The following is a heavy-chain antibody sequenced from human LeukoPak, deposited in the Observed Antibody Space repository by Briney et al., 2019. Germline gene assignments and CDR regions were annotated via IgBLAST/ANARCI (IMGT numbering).Heavy chain of an antibody. CDR3: ARESWYRRFDP. V-gene: IGHV4-59*01. CDR1: GGSISSYY. J-gene: IGHJ5*02. CDR2: IYYSGST. Sequence: SETLSLTCTVSGGSISSYYWSWIRQPPGKGLEWIGYIYYSGSTNYNPSLKSRVTISVDASKNQFSLKLSSVTAADTAVYYCARESWYRRFDPWGQGTLVTVSS. D-gene: IGHD6-13*01.